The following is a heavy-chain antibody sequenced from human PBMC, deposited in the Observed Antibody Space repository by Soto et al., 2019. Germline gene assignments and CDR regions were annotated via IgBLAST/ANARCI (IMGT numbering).Heavy chain of an antibody. CDR2: IKQDGSEK. J-gene: IGHJ6*02. Sequence: EVQLVESGGGLVQPGGSLRLSCAASGFTFSSYWMSWVRQAPGKGLEWVANIKQDGSEKYYVDSVKGRFTISRDNAKNSLYLQMNSLRVEDTAVYYCARGLPYYDFWSGYGMDVWGQGTTVTVSS. CDR1: GFTFSSYW. D-gene: IGHD3-3*01. V-gene: IGHV3-7*03. CDR3: ARGLPYYDFWSGYGMDV.